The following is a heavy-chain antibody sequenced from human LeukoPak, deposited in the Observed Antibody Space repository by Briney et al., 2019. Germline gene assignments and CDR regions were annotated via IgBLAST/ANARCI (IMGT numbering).Heavy chain of an antibody. Sequence: SETLSLTCSVYGGSFSGYYWSWIRQSPGRGLEWIGEINQRGSTNYNPSLKSRATISVDTSKNQFSLRLSSVTAADTGVYYCATKYSVAVAANPPYFDYWGQGTLVTVSS. CDR3: ATKYSVAVAANPPYFDY. CDR2: INQRGST. D-gene: IGHD6-19*01. J-gene: IGHJ4*02. CDR1: GGSFSGYY. V-gene: IGHV4-34*01.